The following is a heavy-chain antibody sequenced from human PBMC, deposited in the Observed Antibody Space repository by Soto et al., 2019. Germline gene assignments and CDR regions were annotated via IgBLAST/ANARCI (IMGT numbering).Heavy chain of an antibody. CDR2: LYHGGST. Sequence: SETLSLTCAVSGYSISSGYYWGWLRQPPGKGLEWIGSLYHGGSTYYNPSLNSRVTLSIDMTNNHVSLILNSVTAADTAVYYCARVGPWVPYYYDSSPYTFENWFDPWGQGTLGTGSS. D-gene: IGHD3-22*01. CDR3: ARVGPWVPYYYDSSPYTFENWFDP. V-gene: IGHV4-38-2*01. CDR1: GYSISSGYY. J-gene: IGHJ5*02.